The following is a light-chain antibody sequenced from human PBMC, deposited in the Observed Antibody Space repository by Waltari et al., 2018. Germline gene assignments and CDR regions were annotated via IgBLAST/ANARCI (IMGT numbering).Light chain of an antibody. V-gene: IGKV3-20*01. J-gene: IGKJ2*02. Sequence: EIVLTQSPGPLSLSPGERATLSCRASQSVSSSYLAWYQQEPGQAPRLLIYGASSRATGIPDRFSGSGSGTDVTLTISRLEPEDFAVYYCQQYDSSSRMCTFGQGTKLEI. CDR1: QSVSSSY. CDR3: QQYDSSSRMCT. CDR2: GAS.